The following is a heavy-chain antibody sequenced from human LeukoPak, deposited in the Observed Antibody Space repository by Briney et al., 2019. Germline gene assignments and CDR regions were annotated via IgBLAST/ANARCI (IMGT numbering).Heavy chain of an antibody. J-gene: IGHJ6*03. D-gene: IGHD6-13*01. Sequence: GGSLRLSCAASGFTFSSYGMHWVRQAPGKGLEWVASIRYDGSNKYYADSVKGRFTISRDNSKNTLYLQMNSLKTEDTAVYYCTTNRDSSSFLYYYYYMDVWGKGTTVTVSS. CDR2: IRYDGSNK. CDR3: TTNRDSSSFLYYYYYMDV. CDR1: GFTFSSYG. V-gene: IGHV3-30*02.